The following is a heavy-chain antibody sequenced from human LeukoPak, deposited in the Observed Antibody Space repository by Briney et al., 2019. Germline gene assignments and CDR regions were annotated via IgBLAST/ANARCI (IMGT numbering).Heavy chain of an antibody. Sequence: QTLSLTCTVSGGSISSGGYYWSWIRQHPGTGLEWIGYIYYSGSTYYNPSLKSRVTISVDTSKNQFSLKLSSVTAADTAVYYCASPSGYKGYYGMDVWGKGTTVTVSS. CDR2: IYYSGST. CDR3: ASPSGYKGYYGMDV. D-gene: IGHD5-12*01. CDR1: GGSISSGGYY. J-gene: IGHJ6*04. V-gene: IGHV4-31*03.